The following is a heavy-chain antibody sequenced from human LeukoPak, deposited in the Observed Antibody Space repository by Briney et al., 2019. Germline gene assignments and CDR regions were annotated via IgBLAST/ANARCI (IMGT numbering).Heavy chain of an antibody. CDR1: GFTFSSFG. Sequence: GGSLRLSCAASGFTFSSFGMNWVRQGPGKGLEWVSCISSTGRYIYYADSVKGRFTISRDIDENSLYLQMNSLKAEDTALYYCARDAYGDYAHDYWGQGTLHTVST. V-gene: IGHV3-21*01. J-gene: IGHJ4*02. CDR2: ISSTGRYI. D-gene: IGHD4-17*01. CDR3: ARDAYGDYAHDY.